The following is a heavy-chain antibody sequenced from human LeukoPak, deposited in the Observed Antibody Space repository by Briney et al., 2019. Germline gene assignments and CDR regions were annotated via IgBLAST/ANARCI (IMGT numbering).Heavy chain of an antibody. J-gene: IGHJ4*02. D-gene: IGHD6-13*01. V-gene: IGHV3-30-3*02. CDR3: AKRGFISSSQFFDY. Sequence: PGRSLRLSCAASGFTFSSYAMHWVRQAPGKGLEWVAVISYDGSNKYYADSVKGRFTISRDNSKNTLYLQMNSLRAEDTAVYYCAKRGFISSSQFFDYWGQGTLVIVSS. CDR1: GFTFSSYA. CDR2: ISYDGSNK.